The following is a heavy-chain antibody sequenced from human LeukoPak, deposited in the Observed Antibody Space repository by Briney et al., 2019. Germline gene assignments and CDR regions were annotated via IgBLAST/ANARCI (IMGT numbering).Heavy chain of an antibody. D-gene: IGHD5-18*01. CDR2: ISGSGGST. Sequence: LPGGSLRLSCEVSGFTFSSYGMSWVRQAPGKGLEWVSAISGSGGSTYYADSVKGRFTISRDNSKNTLYLQMNSLRAEDTAVYYCARVDTEMLLDYWGQGTLVTVSS. CDR1: GFTFSSYG. J-gene: IGHJ4*02. V-gene: IGHV3-23*01. CDR3: ARVDTEMLLDY.